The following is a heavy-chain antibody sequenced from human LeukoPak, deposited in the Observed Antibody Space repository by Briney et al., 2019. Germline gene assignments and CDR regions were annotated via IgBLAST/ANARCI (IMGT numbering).Heavy chain of an antibody. Sequence: ASVKVSCKASGYTFTSYAIHWVRQAPGQRLEWMGWISAGNGNTKYSQNFQGRVTFISNTSATTAFMELSSLRSEDAAVYYCARDLRIAAAIRKGGFDYWGQGTLVTVSS. CDR2: ISAGNGNT. V-gene: IGHV1-3*01. J-gene: IGHJ4*02. D-gene: IGHD6-13*01. CDR3: ARDLRIAAAIRKGGFDY. CDR1: GYTFTSYA.